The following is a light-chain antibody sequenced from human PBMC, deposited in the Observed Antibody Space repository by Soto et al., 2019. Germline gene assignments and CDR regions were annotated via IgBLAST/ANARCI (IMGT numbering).Light chain of an antibody. Sequence: DIQMTQSPSTLSASVGDRVTITCRASQSISSWLAWYQQKPGKAPKLLIYKASSLESGVPSRFSGSGSGTEFTHTISSLQPDDCATYYGHQYNSLDTFGQGTKLEIK. CDR3: HQYNSLDT. CDR2: KAS. V-gene: IGKV1-5*03. CDR1: QSISSW. J-gene: IGKJ2*01.